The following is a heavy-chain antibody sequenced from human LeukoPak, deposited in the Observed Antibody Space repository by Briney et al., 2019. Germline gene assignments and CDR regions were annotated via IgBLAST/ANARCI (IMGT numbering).Heavy chain of an antibody. Sequence: GGSLRLSCAASGFTFSGSAMHWARQASGKGLEWVGRIRSKANSYATAYAASVKGRFTISRDDSKNTAYLQMNSLKTEDTAVYYCTRKIGYDFWSGYSVESYYFDYWGQGTLVTVSS. CDR2: IRSKANSYAT. V-gene: IGHV3-73*01. CDR1: GFTFSGSA. D-gene: IGHD3-3*01. CDR3: TRKIGYDFWSGYSVESYYFDY. J-gene: IGHJ4*02.